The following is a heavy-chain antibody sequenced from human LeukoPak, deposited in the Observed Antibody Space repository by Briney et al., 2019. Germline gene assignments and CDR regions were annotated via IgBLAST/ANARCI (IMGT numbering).Heavy chain of an antibody. J-gene: IGHJ4*02. D-gene: IGHD3-10*01. Sequence: SGGSLRLSCAASGFTFSSYWMSWVRQAPGKGLEWVANIKQDGSEKYYVDSVKGRFTISRDNAKNSLSLQMNSLRAEDTAVYYCAGGSGFRTFFGYWGQGTLVTVSS. CDR3: AGGSGFRTFFGY. CDR2: IKQDGSEK. V-gene: IGHV3-7*01. CDR1: GFTFSSYW.